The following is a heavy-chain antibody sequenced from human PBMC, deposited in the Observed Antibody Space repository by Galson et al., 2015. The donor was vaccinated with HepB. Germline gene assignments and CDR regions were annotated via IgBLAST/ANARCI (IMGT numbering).Heavy chain of an antibody. CDR1: GGSFSTYY. J-gene: IGHJ5*02. CDR2: INHSGST. V-gene: IGHV4-34*01. CDR3: ARAVYYDFWNGFGP. D-gene: IGHD3-3*01. Sequence: LSLTCAVYGGSFSTYYWSWIRQPPGKGLEWIGEINHSGSTNYNPSLKSRVTISVDTSKNRFSLKLSSVTAADAAVYYCARAVYYDFWNGFGPWGQGTQVTVSS.